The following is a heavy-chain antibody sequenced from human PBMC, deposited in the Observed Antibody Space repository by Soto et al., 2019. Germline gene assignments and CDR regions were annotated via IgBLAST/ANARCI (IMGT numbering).Heavy chain of an antibody. CDR2: TSAYNGNT. J-gene: IGHJ6*02. V-gene: IGHV1-18*01. CDR1: GYTFTSYG. Sequence: GASVKVSCKASGYTFTSYGISWVRQAPGQGLEWMGWTSAYNGNTNYAQKLQGRVTMTTDTSTSTAYMELRSLRSDDTAVYYCARSGDSSSWYGPRYYYYGMDVWGQGTTVTVSS. CDR3: ARSGDSSSWYGPRYYYYGMDV. D-gene: IGHD6-13*01.